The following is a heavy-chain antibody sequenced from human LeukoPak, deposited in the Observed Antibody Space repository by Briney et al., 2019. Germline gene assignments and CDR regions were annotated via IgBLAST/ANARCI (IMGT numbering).Heavy chain of an antibody. D-gene: IGHD1-26*01. V-gene: IGHV3-48*02. CDR1: GFTFSTYS. Sequence: PGGSPRLSCAASGFTFSTYSVNWVRQAPGKGLEWVSHITGSGGSIYYADSVKGRFTISRDNARNSLYLQMISLRDEDTAVYYCARGGRGSYSFDFWGQGTLVTVSS. CDR2: ITGSGGSI. CDR3: ARGGRGSYSFDF. J-gene: IGHJ4*02.